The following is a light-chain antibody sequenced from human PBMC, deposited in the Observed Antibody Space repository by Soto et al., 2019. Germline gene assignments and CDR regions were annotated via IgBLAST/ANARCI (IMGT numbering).Light chain of an antibody. V-gene: IGKV3-20*01. CDR2: GAS. CDR3: LQKYFYPFT. J-gene: IGKJ3*01. CDR1: QTVSSSF. Sequence: EIVLTQSPGTLSLSPGERATLSCRASQTVSSSFVAWYQQTTGQPPRLLIYGASTRATGIPDRFNGSGSGTDFTLTISSLQPEDFATYYCLQKYFYPFTFGPGTKVDIK.